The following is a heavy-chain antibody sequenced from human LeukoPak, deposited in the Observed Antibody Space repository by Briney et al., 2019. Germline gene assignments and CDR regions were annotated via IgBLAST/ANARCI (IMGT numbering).Heavy chain of an antibody. CDR1: GFTFSSYS. CDR2: ISSSSSTI. J-gene: IGHJ6*03. CDR3: ARVTRHYYYYMDV. Sequence: GGSLRLSCAASGFTFSSYSMNWVRQAPGKGLEWVSYISSSSSTIYYADSVKGRFTISRDNAKNSLYLQTNSLRAEDTAVYYCARVTRHYYYYMDVWGKGTTVTVSS. V-gene: IGHV3-48*04.